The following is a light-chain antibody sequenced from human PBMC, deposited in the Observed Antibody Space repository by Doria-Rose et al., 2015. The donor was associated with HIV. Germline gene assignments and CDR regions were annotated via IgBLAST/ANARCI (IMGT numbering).Light chain of an antibody. CDR1: QSVLYSSNNKNY. CDR3: QQYYSTPYT. CDR2: WAS. V-gene: IGKV4-1*01. Sequence: KSSQSVLYSSNNKNYSTWYQQKPGQPPKLLIYWASSRESGVPDRFSGSGSGTDFTLTISSLQAEDVAVYYCQQYYSTPYTFGQGTKLEIK. J-gene: IGKJ2*01.